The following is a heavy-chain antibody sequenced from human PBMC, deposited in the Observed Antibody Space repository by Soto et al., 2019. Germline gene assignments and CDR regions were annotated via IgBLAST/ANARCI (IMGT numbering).Heavy chain of an antibody. D-gene: IGHD3-10*01. V-gene: IGHV3-30*03. J-gene: IGHJ4*02. Sequence: QVQLVESGGGGVQPGRSLRLSCAASGFTFRSYAMHWVRQTPGKGLEWVAYISYDGKKTYYADSVKGRFTISRDNYQNTLFLQMSSLQFEDTSVSSCVRGDGSGSFLLDYWGRGTLVTVSS. CDR1: GFTFRSYA. CDR3: VRGDGSGSFLLDY. CDR2: ISYDGKKT.